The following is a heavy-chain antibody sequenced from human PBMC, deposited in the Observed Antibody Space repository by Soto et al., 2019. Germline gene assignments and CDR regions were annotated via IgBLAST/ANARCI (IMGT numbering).Heavy chain of an antibody. Sequence: QLQLQESGPGLVKPSETLSLTCTVSGGSISSSSYYWGWIRQPPGKGLEWIGSIYYSGSTYYNPSLKRRVTISVDTSKNQFSLKLSSVTAADTAVYYCARSQDGGSGGNSPHGYWGQGTLVTVSS. CDR2: IYYSGST. D-gene: IGHD2-21*02. CDR3: ARSQDGGSGGNSPHGY. J-gene: IGHJ4*02. V-gene: IGHV4-39*01. CDR1: GGSISSSSYY.